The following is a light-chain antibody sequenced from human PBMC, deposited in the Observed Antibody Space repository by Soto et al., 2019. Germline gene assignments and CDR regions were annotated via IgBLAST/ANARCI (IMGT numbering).Light chain of an antibody. CDR2: GNV. CDR3: QSYDSSLSGYV. CDR1: SPNIGAGFD. J-gene: IGLJ1*01. V-gene: IGLV1-40*01. Sequence: QSVLTQPPSVSWAPGQRVTSSCTGRSPNIGAGFDVHWYQQLPGTAPKLLSYGNVDRPSGVPDRFYGSKSGTSASLAITGLQAEDEADYYCQSYDSSLSGYVFGTGTKVTVL.